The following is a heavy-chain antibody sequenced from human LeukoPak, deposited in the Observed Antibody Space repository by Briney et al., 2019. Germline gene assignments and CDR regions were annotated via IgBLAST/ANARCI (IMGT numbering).Heavy chain of an antibody. Sequence: ASVKVSCKASGYTFTAYYMHWVRQAPGQGLEWMGWINPNSGGTKYAQKFQGRVTMTRDTSISTAYMELSSLRSDDTAVYYCARDRGGDAFDIWGQGTMVTVSS. CDR1: GYTFTAYY. CDR3: ARDRGGDAFDI. J-gene: IGHJ3*02. V-gene: IGHV1-2*02. CDR2: INPNSGGT. D-gene: IGHD3-10*01.